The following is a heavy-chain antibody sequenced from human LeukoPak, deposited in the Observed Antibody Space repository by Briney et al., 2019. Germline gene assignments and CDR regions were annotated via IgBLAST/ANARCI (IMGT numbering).Heavy chain of an antibody. D-gene: IGHD6-19*01. J-gene: IGHJ4*02. CDR1: GYTFTGYY. CDR2: INPNSGGT. Sequence: ASVTVSCKGSGYTFTGYYMHRVRQAPGHGVEWMGRINPNSGGTNYAQKFQGRVTMTRDTSISTAYMELSRLRSDDTAVYYCAMYSSGRYYFDYWGQGTLVTVSS. V-gene: IGHV1-2*06. CDR3: AMYSSGRYYFDY.